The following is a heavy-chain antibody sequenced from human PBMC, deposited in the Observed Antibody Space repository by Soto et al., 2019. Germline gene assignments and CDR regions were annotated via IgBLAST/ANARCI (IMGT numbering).Heavy chain of an antibody. D-gene: IGHD3-22*01. J-gene: IGHJ4*02. Sequence: GESLKISCXGSGYSFTSYWIGWVRQMPGKGLEWMGIIYPGDSDTRYSPSFQGQVTISADKSIITAYLQWSSLKASDTAMYYCARRDSYDSSGYFDYWGQGTLVTVSS. V-gene: IGHV5-51*01. CDR2: IYPGDSDT. CDR3: ARRDSYDSSGYFDY. CDR1: GYSFTSYW.